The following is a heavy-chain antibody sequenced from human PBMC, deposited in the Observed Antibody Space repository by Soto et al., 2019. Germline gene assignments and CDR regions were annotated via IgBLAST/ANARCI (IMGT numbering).Heavy chain of an antibody. CDR2: IRSKAYGGTT. CDR1: GFTFGDYA. J-gene: IGHJ4*02. Sequence: EVQLVESGGGLVQPGRSLRLSCTASGFTFGDYAMSWFRQAPGKGLEWVGFIRSKAYGGTTEYAASVQGRFTISRDDSKTIAYLQMNSLKTEDTAMYYCTASLDKAYSVGGYWGQGTLVTVSS. D-gene: IGHD2-15*01. V-gene: IGHV3-49*03. CDR3: TASLDKAYSVGGY.